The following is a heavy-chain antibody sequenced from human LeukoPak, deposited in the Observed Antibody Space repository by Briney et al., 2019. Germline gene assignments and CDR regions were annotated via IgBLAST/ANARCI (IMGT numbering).Heavy chain of an antibody. J-gene: IGHJ4*02. CDR3: ARELQRTFDC. CDR2: ISYDGSNR. CDR1: GFIFSSYA. Sequence: PGGSLRLSCAASGFIFSSYAMHWVRQAPGKGLEWVVVISYDGSNRYYANSVKGRFTISRDNSKNTLYLQMNSLRAEDTAVYYCARELQRTFDCWGQGTLVTVSS. V-gene: IGHV3-30*04.